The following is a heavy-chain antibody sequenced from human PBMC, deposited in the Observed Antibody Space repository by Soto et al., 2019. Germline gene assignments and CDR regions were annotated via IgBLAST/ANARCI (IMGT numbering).Heavy chain of an antibody. D-gene: IGHD1-26*01. V-gene: IGHV3-30*18. Sequence: QVQLVESGGGVVQPGRSLRLSCEASGFTFSTYGMHWVRQAPGKGLEWVAVISDDGNKEYYIDSVKGRSTISRDSSKNTMYLEMNTMTPEDRAVYYCAKDIYRGTYHVGAAYWGRGPLVTVSS. CDR1: GFTFSTYG. J-gene: IGHJ4*02. CDR3: AKDIYRGTYHVGAAY. CDR2: ISDDGNKE.